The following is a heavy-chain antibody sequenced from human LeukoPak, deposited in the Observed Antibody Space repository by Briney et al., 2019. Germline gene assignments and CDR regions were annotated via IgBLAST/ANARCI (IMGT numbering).Heavy chain of an antibody. CDR2: INPNSGST. CDR1: GYIFTGYY. Sequence: ASVKVSCKASGYIFTGYYMHWVRQAPGQGLEWMGWINPNSGSTNYAQKFQGRVTMTRDTSISTAYMELSRLRSDDTALYYCARIGISARGTNFHHWGQGTLVTVSS. CDR3: ARIGISARGTNFHH. J-gene: IGHJ1*01. V-gene: IGHV1-2*02. D-gene: IGHD6-13*01.